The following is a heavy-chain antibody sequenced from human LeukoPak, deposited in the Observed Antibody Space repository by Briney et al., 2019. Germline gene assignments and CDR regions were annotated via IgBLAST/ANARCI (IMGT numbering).Heavy chain of an antibody. D-gene: IGHD1-26*01. CDR2: IRYDGSNK. J-gene: IGHJ4*02. Sequence: QPGGSLRLSCAASGFTFSSYGMHWVRQAPGKGLEWVAFIRYDGSNKYYADSVKGRFTISRDNSKNTLYLQMNSLRAEDTAVYYCAKGLGATTPYYFDYWGQGTLVTVSS. CDR3: AKGLGATTPYYFDY. CDR1: GFTFSSYG. V-gene: IGHV3-30*02.